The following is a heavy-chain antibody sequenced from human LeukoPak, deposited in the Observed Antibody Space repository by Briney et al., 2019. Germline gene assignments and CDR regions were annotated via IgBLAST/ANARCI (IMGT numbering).Heavy chain of an antibody. CDR2: IHPSGAST. Sequence: ASVKVSCKASGGTFSSYAISWVRQATGQGLEWMGRIHPSGASTSYAQKFQGRVTMTRDTSTSTVYMELSSVTSEDTAVYYCSGVATGEPPYFDYWGQGTLVTVSS. J-gene: IGHJ4*02. CDR3: SGVATGEPPYFDY. D-gene: IGHD7-27*01. CDR1: GGTFSSYA. V-gene: IGHV1-46*01.